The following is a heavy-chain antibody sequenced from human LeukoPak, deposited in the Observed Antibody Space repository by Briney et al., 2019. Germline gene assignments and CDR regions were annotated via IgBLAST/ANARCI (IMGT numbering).Heavy chain of an antibody. CDR3: ARNRAYSGSYLNYYYYYMDV. CDR1: GGSISSYY. J-gene: IGHJ6*03. Sequence: SETLSLTCTVSGGSISSYYWTWIRQPAGKGLEWIGRIYTSGSTNYNPSFKSRVTMSVDTSKNQFSLKLSSVTAADTAVYYCARNRAYSGSYLNYYYYYMDVWGKGTTVTVSS. D-gene: IGHD1-26*01. CDR2: IYTSGST. V-gene: IGHV4-4*07.